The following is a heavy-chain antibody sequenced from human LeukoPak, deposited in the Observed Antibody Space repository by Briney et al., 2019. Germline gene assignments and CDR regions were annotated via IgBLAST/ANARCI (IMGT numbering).Heavy chain of an antibody. V-gene: IGHV3-30*02. D-gene: IGHD1-1*01. CDR1: GFTFSTYG. CDR2: IRYDGSNK. Sequence: PGGSLRLSCAASGFTFSTYGMHCVRQAPGRGLEWVAFIRYDGSNKYYADSVKGRFTISRDNSKNLLYLQMNSLRAEDTAVYFCAKDKDPWKSTSISDFDYWGQGTLVTVSS. J-gene: IGHJ4*02. CDR3: AKDKDPWKSTSISDFDY.